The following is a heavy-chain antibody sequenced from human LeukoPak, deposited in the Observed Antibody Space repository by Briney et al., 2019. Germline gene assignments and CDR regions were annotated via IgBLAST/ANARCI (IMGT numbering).Heavy chain of an antibody. J-gene: IGHJ4*02. CDR2: ISNAASTI. D-gene: IGHD1-7*01. V-gene: IGHV3-11*04. Sequence: GGSLRLSCAASGFIFSDYYMSWIRQAPGKGLEWVSYISNAASTIYYADSVKGRFTISRDNARNSLFLQMNSLRVEDTAVYYCARVTRRNYGPWAFDYWGQGTLATVSS. CDR1: GFIFSDYY. CDR3: ARVTRRNYGPWAFDY.